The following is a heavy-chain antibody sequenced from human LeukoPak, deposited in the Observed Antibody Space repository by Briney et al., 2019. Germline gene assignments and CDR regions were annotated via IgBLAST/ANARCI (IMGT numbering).Heavy chain of an antibody. CDR3: ARGSYVLRYFDWLPRPSRIRLPQNWFDP. Sequence: PSETLSLTCTVSGYSISSGYYWGWIRQPPGKGLEWIGSIYHSGSTYYNPSLKSRVTISVDTSKNQFSLKLSSVTAADTAVYYCARGSYVLRYFDWLPRPSRIRLPQNWFDPWGQGTLVTVSS. CDR1: GYSISSGYY. CDR2: IYHSGST. V-gene: IGHV4-38-2*02. D-gene: IGHD3-9*01. J-gene: IGHJ5*02.